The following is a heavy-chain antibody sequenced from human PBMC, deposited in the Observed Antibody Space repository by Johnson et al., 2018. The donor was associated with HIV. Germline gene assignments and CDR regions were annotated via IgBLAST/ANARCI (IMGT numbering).Heavy chain of an antibody. D-gene: IGHD3-10*01. CDR1: GFTFTSFA. J-gene: IGHJ3*02. V-gene: IGHV3-30-3*01. CDR3: ARGNLYYSTDAFDI. Sequence: QVQLVESGGGVVQPGTSLRLSCAASGFTFTSFAMHWVRQAPGKGLEWVGFISYDGSNKYFTDSVRGRFTISRDNAKNALFLHMNSLRVEDTAVYYCARGNLYYSTDAFDIWGQGTMVTVSS. CDR2: ISYDGSNK.